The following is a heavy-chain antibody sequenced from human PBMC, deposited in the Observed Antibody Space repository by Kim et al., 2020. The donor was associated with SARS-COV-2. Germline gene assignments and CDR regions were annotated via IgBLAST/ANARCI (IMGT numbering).Heavy chain of an antibody. J-gene: IGHJ5*02. CDR3: ARDHVAVAGTDNWFDP. V-gene: IGHV3-21*01. CDR1: GFTFSSYS. D-gene: IGHD6-19*01. Sequence: GGSLRLSCAASGFTFSSYSMNWVRQAPGKGLEWVSSISSSSSYIYYADSVKGRFTISRDNAKNSLYLQMNSLRAEDTAVYYCARDHVAVAGTDNWFDPWGQGTLVTVSS. CDR2: ISSSSSYI.